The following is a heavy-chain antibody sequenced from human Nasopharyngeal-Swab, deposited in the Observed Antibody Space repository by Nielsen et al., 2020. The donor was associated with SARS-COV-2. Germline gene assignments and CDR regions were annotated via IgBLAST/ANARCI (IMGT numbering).Heavy chain of an antibody. CDR2: IWYDGSNK. CDR1: GFTFSSYG. Sequence: SLMISCAALGFTFSSYGMHWVRQAPGKGLEWVAVIWYDGSNKYYADSVKGRFTISRDNSKNTLYLQMNSLRAEDTAVYYCARDYEPGAEYSSSWGFDYWGQGTLVTVSS. V-gene: IGHV3-33*01. D-gene: IGHD6-6*01. J-gene: IGHJ4*02. CDR3: ARDYEPGAEYSSSWGFDY.